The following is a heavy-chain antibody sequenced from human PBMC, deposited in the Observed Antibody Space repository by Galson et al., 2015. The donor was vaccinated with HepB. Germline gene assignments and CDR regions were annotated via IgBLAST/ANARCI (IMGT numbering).Heavy chain of an antibody. D-gene: IGHD2-21*01. CDR3: ANGALAYCGGDCYSPLDY. CDR2: ISYDGSNK. CDR1: GFTFSSYG. V-gene: IGHV3-30*18. Sequence: SLRLSCAASGFTFSSYGMHWVRQAPGKGLEWVAVISYDGSNKYYADSVKGRFTISRDNSKNTLYLQMNSLSAEDTAVYYCANGALAYCGGDCYSPLDYWGQGTLVTVSS. J-gene: IGHJ4*02.